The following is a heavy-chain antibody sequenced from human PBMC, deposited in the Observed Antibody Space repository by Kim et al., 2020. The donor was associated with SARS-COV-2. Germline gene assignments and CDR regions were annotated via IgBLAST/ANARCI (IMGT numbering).Heavy chain of an antibody. CDR2: IYYSGST. CDR1: GGSISSYY. J-gene: IGHJ6*02. CDR3: ARLPRGHSSGWYPYYYYGMDV. Sequence: SETLSLTCTVSGGSISSYYWSWIRQPPGKGLEWIGYIYYSGSTNYNPSLKSRVTISADTSKNQFSLKLSSVTAADTAVYYCARLPRGHSSGWYPYYYYGMDVWGQGTTVTVSS. V-gene: IGHV4-59*01. D-gene: IGHD6-19*01.